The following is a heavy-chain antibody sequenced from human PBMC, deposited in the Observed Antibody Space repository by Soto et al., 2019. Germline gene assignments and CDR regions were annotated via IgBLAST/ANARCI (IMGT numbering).Heavy chain of an antibody. J-gene: IGHJ4*02. CDR1: GFTFSSYG. Sequence: QVQLVESGGGVVQPGRSLSLSCAASGFTFSSYGMHWVRQAPGKGLEWVSVISYDGSDKQYRGSVTGGFTVTRDNSKNTLSLQMNSLRTEDTAVYYCMKEKRVYSYGEHRGQATLVTVSS. CDR3: MKEKRVYSYGEH. CDR2: ISYDGSDK. D-gene: IGHD5-18*01. V-gene: IGHV3-30*18.